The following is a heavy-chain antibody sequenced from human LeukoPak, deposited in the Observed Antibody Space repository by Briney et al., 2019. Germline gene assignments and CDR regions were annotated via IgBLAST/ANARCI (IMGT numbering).Heavy chain of an antibody. CDR3: ARSLTWAGAFDY. Sequence: GGSLRLSCAASGFTFSTYSMNWVRQAPGKGLEWVSSISSSSTYIFYADSMKGRFTISRDNAKNSLYLQMNSLRAEDTAVYYCARSLTWAGAFDYWGLGTLVTVSS. CDR1: GFTFSTYS. V-gene: IGHV3-21*01. D-gene: IGHD6-19*01. J-gene: IGHJ4*02. CDR2: ISSSSTYI.